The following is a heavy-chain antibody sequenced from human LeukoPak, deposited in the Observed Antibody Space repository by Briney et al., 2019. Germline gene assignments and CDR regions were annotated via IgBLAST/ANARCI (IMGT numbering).Heavy chain of an antibody. CDR2: ISLNSGSI. CDR1: GFTSEDYA. Sequence: TGRSLRLSSATSGFTSEDYAIHWVSQTPWKGLDRVSDISLNSGSIGYADSVKGRFTISRDNAKNSLYLQMNSLSAEDTALYYCAKDIGPGYCSSTRCYTGAFDICGEGTMVTVSS. D-gene: IGHD2-2*01. J-gene: IGHJ3*02. CDR3: AKDIGPGYCSSTRCYTGAFDI. V-gene: IGHV3-9*02.